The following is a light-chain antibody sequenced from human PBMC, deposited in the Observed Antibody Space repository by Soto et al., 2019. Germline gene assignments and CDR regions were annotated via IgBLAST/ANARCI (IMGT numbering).Light chain of an antibody. CDR2: ASS. Sequence: DIQLTQSPYFLSASVGDRVTITCRASQGISSYLAWYQQTPGKAPKLLIYASSILQSGVPSRFSGSGSGTEFTLSISSLQPEDFATYYCQQLNTFPVTFGQGTRLAI. CDR3: QQLNTFPVT. CDR1: QGISSY. V-gene: IGKV1-9*01. J-gene: IGKJ5*01.